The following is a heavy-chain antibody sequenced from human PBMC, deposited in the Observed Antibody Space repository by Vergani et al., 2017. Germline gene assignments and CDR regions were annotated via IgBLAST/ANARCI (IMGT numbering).Heavy chain of an antibody. J-gene: IGHJ4*02. Sequence: QVTLKESGPALVKPTQTLTLTCTFSGFSLSTSGMRVSWIRQPPGKALEWLARIDWDDDKFYSTSLNTRLTISKDTSKNQVVLTMTNMYPVDTATYYCARSSNWGSTGFDYWGQGTLVTVSS. CDR2: IDWDDDK. CDR3: ARSSNWGSTGFDY. CDR1: GFSLSTSGMR. V-gene: IGHV2-70*04. D-gene: IGHD7-27*01.